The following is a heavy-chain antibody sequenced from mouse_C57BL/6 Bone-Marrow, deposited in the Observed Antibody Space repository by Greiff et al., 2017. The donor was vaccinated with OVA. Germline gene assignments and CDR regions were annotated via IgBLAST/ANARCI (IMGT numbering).Heavy chain of an antibody. V-gene: IGHV1-15*01. Sequence: QVHVKQSGAELVRPGASVTLSCKASGYTFTDYEMHWVKQTPVHGLEWIGAIDPETGGTAYNQKFKGKAILTADKSSSTAYMELRSLTSEDSAVYYCTREEDYGSREYYFDYWGQGTTLTVSS. CDR2: IDPETGGT. J-gene: IGHJ2*01. D-gene: IGHD1-1*01. CDR3: TREEDYGSREYYFDY. CDR1: GYTFTDYE.